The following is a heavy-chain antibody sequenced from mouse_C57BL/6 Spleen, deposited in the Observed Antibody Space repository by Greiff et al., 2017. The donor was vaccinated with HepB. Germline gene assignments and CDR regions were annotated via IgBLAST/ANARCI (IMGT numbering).Heavy chain of an antibody. V-gene: IGHV1-15*01. CDR2: IDPETGGT. CDR1: GYTFTDYE. J-gene: IGHJ2*01. Sequence: VQLVESGAELVRPGASVTLSCKASGYTFTDYEMHWVKQTPVHGLEWIGAIDPETGGTAYNQKFKGKAILTADKSSSTAYMELRSLTSEDSAVYYCYYGSCGDYWGQGTTLTVSS. CDR3: YYGSCGDY. D-gene: IGHD1-1*01.